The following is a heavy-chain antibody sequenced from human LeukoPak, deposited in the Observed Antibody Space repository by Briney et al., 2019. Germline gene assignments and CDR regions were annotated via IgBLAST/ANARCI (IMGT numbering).Heavy chain of an antibody. D-gene: IGHD6-13*01. J-gene: IGHJ4*02. CDR1: GFTFSSYG. CDR3: ARGWSAAAGIFDY. Sequence: GGSLRLSCAASGFTFSSYGMHWVRQAPGKGLEWVAFIRYDGSNKYYADSVKGRFTISRDNSKNTLYLQMNSLRAEDTAVYYCARGWSAAAGIFDYWGQGTLVTVSS. CDR2: IRYDGSNK. V-gene: IGHV3-30*02.